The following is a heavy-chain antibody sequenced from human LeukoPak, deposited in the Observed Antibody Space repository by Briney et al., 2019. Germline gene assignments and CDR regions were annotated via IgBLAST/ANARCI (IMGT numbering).Heavy chain of an antibody. CDR1: GFTFSSFW. J-gene: IGHJ5*02. V-gene: IGHV3-7*05. CDR2: IKQDGSEK. Sequence: GGSLRLSCAASGFTFSSFWMSWVRQAPGKGLEWVAKIKQDGSEKYYVDSVKGRFTISRDNAKNSVYLQMNSLRAEDTAVYYCARDDFVDIAMVRLYHWGQGTLVTVSS. D-gene: IGHD5-18*01. CDR3: ARDDFVDIAMVRLYH.